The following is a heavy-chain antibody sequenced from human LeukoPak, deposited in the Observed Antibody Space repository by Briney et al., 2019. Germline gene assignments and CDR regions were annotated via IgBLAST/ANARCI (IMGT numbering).Heavy chain of an antibody. CDR2: INPNSGGT. V-gene: IGHV1-2*02. CDR3: ARDWGQLFFNWFDP. CDR1: GYTFTGYY. J-gene: IGHJ5*02. Sequence: GASVKVSCKASGYTFTGYYMHWVRQAPGQGLEWMGWINPNSGGTNYAQKFRGRVTMTRDTSISTAYMELSRLRSDDTAVYYCARDWGQLFFNWFDPWGQGTLVTVSS. D-gene: IGHD2-2*01.